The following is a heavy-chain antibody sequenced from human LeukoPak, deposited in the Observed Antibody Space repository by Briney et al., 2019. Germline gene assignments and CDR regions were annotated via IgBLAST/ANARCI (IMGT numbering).Heavy chain of an antibody. V-gene: IGHV4-59*01. Sequence: KASETLSLTCTVSGGSISSYYWSWIRQPPGKGLEWIGYIFYSGSPNYNPSLKSRVTISIDTSKNQFSLKLSSVTAADTAVYYCARGRGGYAPNFDYWGQGTLVTVSS. J-gene: IGHJ4*02. D-gene: IGHD5-24*01. CDR1: GGSISSYY. CDR2: IFYSGSP. CDR3: ARGRGGYAPNFDY.